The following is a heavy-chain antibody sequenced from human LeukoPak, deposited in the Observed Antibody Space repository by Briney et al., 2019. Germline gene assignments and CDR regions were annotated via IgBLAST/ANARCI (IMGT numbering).Heavy chain of an antibody. CDR2: INHSGST. J-gene: IGHJ4*02. V-gene: IGHV4-34*01. D-gene: IGHD6-19*01. Sequence: SETLSLTCAVYGGSFSGYYWSWIRQPPGKGLEWIGEINHSGSTNYNPSLKSRVTISVDTSKNQFSLKLSSVTAADTAVYYCARGVAGSIKGQLVFDYWGQGTLVTVSS. CDR3: ARGVAGSIKGQLVFDY. CDR1: GGSFSGYY.